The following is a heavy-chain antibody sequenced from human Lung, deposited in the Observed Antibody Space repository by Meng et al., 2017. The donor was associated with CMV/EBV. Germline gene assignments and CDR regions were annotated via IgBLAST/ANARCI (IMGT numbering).Heavy chain of an antibody. CDR3: TTRTSGDYYDSSGYYY. Sequence: GESXKISXAASGFTFSNAWMTWVRQAPGKGLEWVGRVKSKADGGTTDYAAPVKGRFTISRDDSENTLYLQMTSLKTEDTAVYYCTTRTSGDYYDSSGYYYWGQGXLVTVSS. D-gene: IGHD3-22*01. V-gene: IGHV3-15*01. J-gene: IGHJ4*02. CDR1: GFTFSNAW. CDR2: VKSKADGGTT.